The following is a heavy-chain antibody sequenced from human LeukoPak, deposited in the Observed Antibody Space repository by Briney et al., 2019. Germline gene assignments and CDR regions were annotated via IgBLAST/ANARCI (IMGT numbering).Heavy chain of an antibody. D-gene: IGHD1-26*01. J-gene: IGHJ4*02. CDR2: ISGSGGST. Sequence: PGGTLRLSCAASGFTFSSYGMSWVRQAPGKGLEWVSAISGSGGSTYYADSVEGRFTISRDNSKNTLYLQMNSLRAEDTAVYYCARAPVGATPFDYWGQGTLVTVSS. CDR1: GFTFSSYG. CDR3: ARAPVGATPFDY. V-gene: IGHV3-23*01.